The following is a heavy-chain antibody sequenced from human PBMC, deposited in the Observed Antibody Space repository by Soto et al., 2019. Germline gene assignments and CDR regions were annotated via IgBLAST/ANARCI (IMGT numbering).Heavy chain of an antibody. J-gene: IGHJ5*02. CDR1: GGSISSSNW. V-gene: IGHV4-4*02. D-gene: IGHD3-10*01. CDR2: IYHSGST. CDR3: AREYYYHSGSSRWFDP. Sequence: TSETLSLTCAVSGGSISSSNWWSWVRQPPGKGLEWIGEIYHSGSTNYNPSLKSRVTISADKSKNQFSLKLTSVTAADTAVYYCAREYYYHSGSSRWFDPWGQGTPVTVSS.